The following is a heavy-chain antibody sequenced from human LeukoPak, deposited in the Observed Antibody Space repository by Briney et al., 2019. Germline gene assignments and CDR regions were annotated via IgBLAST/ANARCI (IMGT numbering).Heavy chain of an antibody. CDR2: IKEAGSEK. D-gene: IGHD6-13*01. CDR1: GFTLSNYR. CDR3: ARGGGMRSWYDFDY. J-gene: IGHJ4*02. V-gene: IGHV3-7*04. Sequence: GGSLRLSCAASGFTLSNYRMSWVRQAPGKGLEFMANIKEAGSEKYYVDSVKGRFTISRDNDKNLVHLQMNSLRAEDTAVYYCARGGGMRSWYDFDYWGQGTLVTVSS.